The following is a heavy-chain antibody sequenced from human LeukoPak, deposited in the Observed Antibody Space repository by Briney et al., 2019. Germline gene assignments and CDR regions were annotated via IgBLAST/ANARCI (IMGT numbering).Heavy chain of an antibody. V-gene: IGHV1-24*01. CDR1: GYTLTELS. Sequence: ASVKVSCKVSGYTLTELSMHWVRQAPGKGLGWMGGFDPEDGETIYAQKFQGRVTMTEDTSTDTAYMELSSLRSEDTAVYYCATVIGRYDSSGDAFDYWGQGTLVTVSS. J-gene: IGHJ4*02. CDR2: FDPEDGET. CDR3: ATVIGRYDSSGDAFDY. D-gene: IGHD3-22*01.